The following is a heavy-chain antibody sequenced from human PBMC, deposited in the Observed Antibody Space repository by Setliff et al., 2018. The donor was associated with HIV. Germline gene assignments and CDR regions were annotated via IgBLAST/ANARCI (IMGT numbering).Heavy chain of an antibody. CDR1: GGTFSSYV. Sequence: SVKVSCKASGGTFSSYVISWVRQAPGQGLEWMGGIIPIYGTANYAQKFQGRVTITTDESTSTVYMELSSLRSEDTAVYYCARAAYGYDSSGYFFDYWGQGTLVTVSS. J-gene: IGHJ4*02. CDR2: IIPIYGTA. D-gene: IGHD3-22*01. CDR3: ARAAYGYDSSGYFFDY. V-gene: IGHV1-69*05.